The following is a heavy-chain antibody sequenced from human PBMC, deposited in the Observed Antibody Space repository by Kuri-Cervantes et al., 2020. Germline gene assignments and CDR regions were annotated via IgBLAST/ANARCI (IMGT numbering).Heavy chain of an antibody. V-gene: IGHV3-21*03. CDR1: GFTFSSYS. Sequence: GESLKISCAASGFTFSSYSMNWVRQAPGKGLEWVSSISSSSSYIYYADSVKGRFTISRDNAKNSLYLQMNSLRAEDTAVYYCARDFERWGLLWFGESPSHCYYMDVWGKGTTVTVSS. J-gene: IGHJ6*03. D-gene: IGHD3-10*01. CDR3: ARDFERWGLLWFGESPSHCYYMDV. CDR2: ISSSSSYI.